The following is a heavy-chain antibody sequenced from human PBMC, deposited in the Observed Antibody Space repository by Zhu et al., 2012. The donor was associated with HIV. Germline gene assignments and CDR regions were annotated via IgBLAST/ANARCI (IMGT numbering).Heavy chain of an antibody. CDR2: IYHSGST. Sequence: QVQLQESGPGLVKPSETLSLTCAVSGYSISSGYYWGWIRQPPGKGLEWIGSIYHSGSTYYNPSLKSRVTISVDTSKNQFSLKLSSVTAADTAVYYCARQSIVVVVAATPILNNWFDPWGQGTLVTVSS. D-gene: IGHD2-15*01. J-gene: IGHJ5*02. CDR1: GYSISSGYY. V-gene: IGHV4-38-2*01. CDR3: ARQSIVVVVAATPILNNWFDP.